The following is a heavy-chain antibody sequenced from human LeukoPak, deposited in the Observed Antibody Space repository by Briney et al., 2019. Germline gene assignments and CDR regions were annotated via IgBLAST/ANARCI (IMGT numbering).Heavy chain of an antibody. J-gene: IGHJ5*02. Sequence: SVKVSCKASGGTFSSYAISWVRQAPGQGLEWMGGIIPIFGTANYAQKFQGRVTITADESTSTAYMELSSLRSEDTAVYYCARDFYCSSTSCPARGWFDPWGQGTLVTVSS. CDR1: GGTFSSYA. CDR3: ARDFYCSSTSCPARGWFDP. D-gene: IGHD2-2*01. V-gene: IGHV1-69*13. CDR2: IIPIFGTA.